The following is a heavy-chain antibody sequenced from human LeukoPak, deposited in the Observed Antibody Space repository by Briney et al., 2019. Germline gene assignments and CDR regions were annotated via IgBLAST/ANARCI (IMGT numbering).Heavy chain of an antibody. J-gene: IGHJ6*03. CDR1: GFTFSSYG. CDR3: AKNSPGVEMATIRYYYYYYMDV. Sequence: GGSLRLSCAASGFTFSSYGMSWVRQAPGKGLEWVSAISGSGGSTYYADSVKGRFTISRDNSKNTLYLQMNSLRAEDTAVYYRAKNSPGVEMATIRYYYYYYMDVWGKGTTVTISS. V-gene: IGHV3-23*01. D-gene: IGHD5-24*01. CDR2: ISGSGGST.